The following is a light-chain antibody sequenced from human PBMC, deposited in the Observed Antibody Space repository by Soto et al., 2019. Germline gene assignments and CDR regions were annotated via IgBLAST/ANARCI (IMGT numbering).Light chain of an antibody. V-gene: IGLV2-8*01. CDR1: SSDVGGYNY. J-gene: IGLJ1*01. CDR2: EVS. Sequence: QSALTQPPSASGSPGQSVTISCTGTSSDVGGYNYVSWYQQHPGKAPKHMIYEVSERPSGVPDRFSGSKSGNTASLTVSGLQAEDEADYYCSSYAGNNNNYVFGTGTKVTVL. CDR3: SSYAGNNNNYV.